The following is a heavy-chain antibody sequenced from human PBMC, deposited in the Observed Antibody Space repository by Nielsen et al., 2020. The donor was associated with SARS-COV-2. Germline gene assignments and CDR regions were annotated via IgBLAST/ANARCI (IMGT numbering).Heavy chain of an antibody. Sequence: ASVTVSCKASGYTFTSYIIHWVRQAPRQRLEWMGWINAGNGKTEFSQKFQGRVTITRDTSASTVYMELSSLRSEDTAVYYCARDQTSGLMISYDAFDIWGRGTTVTVSS. J-gene: IGHJ3*02. CDR2: INAGNGKT. CDR3: ARDQTSGLMISYDAFDI. D-gene: IGHD2-8*01. V-gene: IGHV1-3*01. CDR1: GYTFTSYI.